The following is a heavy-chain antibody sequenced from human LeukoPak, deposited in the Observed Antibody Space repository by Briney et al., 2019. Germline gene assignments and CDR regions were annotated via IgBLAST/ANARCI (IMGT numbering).Heavy chain of an antibody. J-gene: IGHJ4*02. CDR1: GYTFTGYY. D-gene: IGHD3-10*01. CDR3: ALDGSGSYAGHY. Sequence: GASVKVSCKASGYTFTGYYIHWVRQAPGQGLEWMGGIIPIFGTANYAQKFQGRVTITTDESTSTAYMELSSLRSEDTAVYYCALDGSGSYAGHYWGQGTLVTVSS. CDR2: IIPIFGTA. V-gene: IGHV1-69*05.